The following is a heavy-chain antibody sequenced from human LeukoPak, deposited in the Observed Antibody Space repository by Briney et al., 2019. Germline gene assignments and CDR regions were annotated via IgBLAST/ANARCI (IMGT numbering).Heavy chain of an antibody. V-gene: IGHV3-30-3*01. CDR3: AKDIAAAGTGFDY. CDR1: GYTFSGYY. J-gene: IGHJ4*02. CDR2: ISYDGSNK. D-gene: IGHD6-13*01. Sequence: SCKTSGYTFSGYYMHWVRQAPGKGLEWVAVISYDGSNKYYADSVKGRFTISRDNSKNTLYLQMNSLRAEDTALYYCAKDIAAAGTGFDYWGQGTLVTVSS.